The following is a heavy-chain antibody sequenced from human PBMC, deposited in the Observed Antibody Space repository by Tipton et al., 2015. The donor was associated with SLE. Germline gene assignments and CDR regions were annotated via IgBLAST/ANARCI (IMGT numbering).Heavy chain of an antibody. J-gene: IGHJ3*02. CDR1: AGSISSGGYH. CDR3: AREAEIGVVIMGAFDI. V-gene: IGHV4-31*03. Sequence: TLSLTCTVSAGSISSGGYHWSWIRQHPGKGLEWIGYIYYSGSTYYNPSLKSRVTISVDTSKKQFSLKLSSVTAADTAVYYCAREAEIGVVIMGAFDIWGQGTMVTVSS. D-gene: IGHD3-3*01. CDR2: IYYSGST.